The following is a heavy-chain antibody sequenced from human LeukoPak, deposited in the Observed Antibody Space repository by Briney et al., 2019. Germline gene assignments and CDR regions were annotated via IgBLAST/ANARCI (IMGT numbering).Heavy chain of an antibody. D-gene: IGHD2/OR15-2a*01. V-gene: IGHV3-48*02. CDR2: ISVSGGVR. CDR1: GYPFSSYS. J-gene: IGHJ4*02. Sequence: PGGSLRLSCVASGYPFSSYSMNWIRQAPGKGLEWVSYISVSGGVRSYADSVKGRFTISRDDARNSPYLQMNSLKDEDTAVYYCARGRGYFYDQLDYWGQGTLVTVSS. CDR3: ARGRGYFYDQLDY.